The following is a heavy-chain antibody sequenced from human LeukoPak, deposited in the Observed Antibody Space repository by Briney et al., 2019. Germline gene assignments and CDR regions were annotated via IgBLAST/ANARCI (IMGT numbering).Heavy chain of an antibody. CDR1: GGSFSGYY. CDR3: ARGQGTVTTH. J-gene: IGHJ4*02. V-gene: IGHV4-34*01. Sequence: SETLSLTCAVYGGSFSGYYWSWIRQPPGKGLEWIGEINHSGSTNYNPSLKSRVTISLDTSKNQFSLKLSSVTAADTALYYCARGQGTVTTHWGQGTLVTVSS. CDR2: INHSGST. D-gene: IGHD4-17*01.